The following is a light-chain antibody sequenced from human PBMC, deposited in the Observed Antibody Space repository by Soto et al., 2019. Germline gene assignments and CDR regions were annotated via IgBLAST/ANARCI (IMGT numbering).Light chain of an antibody. V-gene: IGKV1-39*01. Sequence: DIQMTQSPSSLSASVGDRVTITCRASQTITTYLNWYQQKPGRAPKLLIFAASSLQSGVPPRFSGSGSGTDFTLTVSSLQPEDVATYFCQQGYSTPLTFGGGTKVDIK. CDR1: QTITTY. CDR2: AAS. CDR3: QQGYSTPLT. J-gene: IGKJ4*01.